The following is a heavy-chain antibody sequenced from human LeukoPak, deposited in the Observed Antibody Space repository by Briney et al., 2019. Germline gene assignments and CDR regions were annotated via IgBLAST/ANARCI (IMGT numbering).Heavy chain of an antibody. CDR3: ARGLSLVGATNDY. CDR1: GGSISSGDYY. CDR2: INHSGST. V-gene: IGHV4-39*07. D-gene: IGHD1-26*01. J-gene: IGHJ4*02. Sequence: SETLSLTCTVSGGSISSGDYYWSWIRQPPGKGLEWIGEINHSGSTNYNPSLKSRVTISVDTSKNQFSLKLSSVTAADTAVYYCARGLSLVGATNDYWGQGTLVTVSS.